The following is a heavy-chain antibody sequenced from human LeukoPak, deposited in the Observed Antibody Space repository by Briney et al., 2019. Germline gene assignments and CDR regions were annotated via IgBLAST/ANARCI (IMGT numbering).Heavy chain of an antibody. J-gene: IGHJ4*02. CDR1: GGSISSYY. CDR3: ARGAYCTNGVCYNDY. CDR2: IYYSGST. Sequence: PSETLSLTCTVSGGSISSYYWSWIRQPPGKGLEWIGYIYYSGSTNYNPSLKRRVTISVDTSKNQFSLKLSSVTAADTAVYYCARGAYCTNGVCYNDYWGQGTLVTVSS. D-gene: IGHD2-8*01. V-gene: IGHV4-59*01.